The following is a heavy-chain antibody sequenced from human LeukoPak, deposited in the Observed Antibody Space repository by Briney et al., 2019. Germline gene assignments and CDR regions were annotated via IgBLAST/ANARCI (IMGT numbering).Heavy chain of an antibody. D-gene: IGHD1-1*01. CDR1: GFTFDDYV. J-gene: IGHJ6*02. V-gene: IGHV3-9*01. Sequence: PGGSLRLSCAASGFTFDDYVMRWVRQAPGRGLEWVACVNCSGGSVDYADSVKGRFTISRDNAKTSLYLQMNSLKGEDTALYFCGKDYRRTTEDDMGYYGMDVWGHETTVTVSS. CDR3: GKDYRRTTEDDMGYYGMDV. CDR2: VNCSGGSV.